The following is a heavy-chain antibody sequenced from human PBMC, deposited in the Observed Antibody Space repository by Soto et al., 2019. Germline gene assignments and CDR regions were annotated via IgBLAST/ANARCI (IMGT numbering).Heavy chain of an antibody. V-gene: IGHV4-59*01. D-gene: IGHD4-17*01. CDR1: GGSFSGYY. CDR2: IYYSWST. CDR3: ARNGDYARSYPFDY. J-gene: IGHJ4*02. Sequence: SETLSLTCAVYGGSFSGYYWSWIRQPPGKGLEWIGYIYYSWSTNYNPSLKSRVTISVDTSKNQFSLKLSSVTAADTAVYYCARNGDYARSYPFDYWGQGTLVTVSS.